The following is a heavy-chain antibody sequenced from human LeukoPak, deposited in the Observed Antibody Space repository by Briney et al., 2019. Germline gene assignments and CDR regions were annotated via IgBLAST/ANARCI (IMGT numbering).Heavy chain of an antibody. CDR2: ISSGSSII. D-gene: IGHD1-26*01. J-gene: IGHJ4*02. V-gene: IGHV3-48*01. CDR3: ARGPPYAGGYYVGDY. Sequence: GGSLRLSCAASGFTFSTYSMNWVRQAPGQGLEWVSYISSGSSIIYYADSVKGRFTISRDNAKNSLYLQMNSLRAEDTAVYYCARGPPYAGGYYVGDYWGQGILVTVSS. CDR1: GFTFSTYS.